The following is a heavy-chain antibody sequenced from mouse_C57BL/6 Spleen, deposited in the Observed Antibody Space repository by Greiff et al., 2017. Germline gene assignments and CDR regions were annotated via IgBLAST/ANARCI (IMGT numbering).Heavy chain of an antibody. CDR2: IDPANGNT. D-gene: IGHD1-1*01. J-gene: IGHJ3*01. Sequence: VQLKESVAELVRPGASVKLSCTASGFNIKNTYMHWVKQRPEQGLEWIGRIDPANGNTKYAPKFQGKATITADKSSHTAYLQLSSLTSEDTAIYYCASWYYGSSLFAYWGQGTMVTVSA. CDR1: GFNIKNTY. V-gene: IGHV14-3*01. CDR3: ASWYYGSSLFAY.